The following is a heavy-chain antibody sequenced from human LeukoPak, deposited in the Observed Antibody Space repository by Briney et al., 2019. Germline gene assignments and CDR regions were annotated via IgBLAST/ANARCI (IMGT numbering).Heavy chain of an antibody. Sequence: GGSLRLSCAASGFTFDDYAMHWVRQAPGKGLEWVSGISWNSGSIGYADSVKGRFTISRDNAKNSLYLQMNSLRAEDTALYYCAKALTTGTSGDYFDHWGQGTLVTVSS. CDR1: GFTFDDYA. CDR3: AKALTTGTSGDYFDH. D-gene: IGHD1-1*01. J-gene: IGHJ4*02. CDR2: ISWNSGSI. V-gene: IGHV3-9*01.